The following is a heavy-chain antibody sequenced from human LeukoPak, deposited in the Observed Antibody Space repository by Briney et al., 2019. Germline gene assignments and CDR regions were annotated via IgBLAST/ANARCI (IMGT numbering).Heavy chain of an antibody. CDR2: ISGSGGST. CDR3: AKADFIITMIVVPSYYFDY. J-gene: IGHJ4*02. D-gene: IGHD3-22*01. CDR1: GFTFSSYA. Sequence: GGSLRLSCAASGFTFSSYAMRWDPQAPGKVLEWVSAISGSGGSTYYADSVKGRFTIYRDNSKNKLYLQMNSLRAEDTAVYYCAKADFIITMIVVPSYYFDYWGQGTLVTVSS. V-gene: IGHV3-23*01.